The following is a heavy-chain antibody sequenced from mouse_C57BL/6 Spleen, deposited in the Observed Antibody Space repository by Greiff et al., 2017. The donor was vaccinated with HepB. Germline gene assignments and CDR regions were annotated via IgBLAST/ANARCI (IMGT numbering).Heavy chain of an antibody. D-gene: IGHD2-1*01. CDR2: ISSGSSTI. CDR1: GFTFSDYG. V-gene: IGHV5-17*01. J-gene: IGHJ2*01. CDR3: ARSHYGTYFDY. Sequence: EVNVVESGGGLVKPGGSLKLSCAASGFTFSDYGMHWVRQAPEKGLEWVAYISSGSSTIYYADTVKGRFTISRDNAKNTLFLQMTSLRSEDTAMYYCARSHYGTYFDYWGQGTTLTVSS.